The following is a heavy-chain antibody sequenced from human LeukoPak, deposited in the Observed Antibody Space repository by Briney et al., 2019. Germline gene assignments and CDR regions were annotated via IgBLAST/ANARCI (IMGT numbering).Heavy chain of an antibody. CDR2: VSGSSSYI. V-gene: IGHV3-21*01. CDR3: ARGQSYGWFDP. D-gene: IGHD5-18*01. Sequence: PGGSLRLSCAASGFTFSTYSMNWVRQAQGKGLEWVSSVSGSSSYIYYADSVKGRFTISRDSAQNSLYLQMNSLRAEDTAVYYCARGQSYGWFDPWGQGTLVTVSS. CDR1: GFTFSTYS. J-gene: IGHJ5*02.